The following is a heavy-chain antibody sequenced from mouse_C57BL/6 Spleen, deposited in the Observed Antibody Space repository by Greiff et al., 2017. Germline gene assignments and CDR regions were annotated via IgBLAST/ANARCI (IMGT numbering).Heavy chain of an antibody. V-gene: IGHV1-82*01. J-gene: IGHJ2*01. CDR1: GYAFSSSW. CDR2: IYPGDGDT. CDR3: ARLKSNYYFDY. D-gene: IGHD2-5*01. Sequence: VKLMESGPELVKPGASVKISCKASGYAFSSSWMNWVKQRPGKGLEWIGRIYPGDGDTNYNGKFKGKATLTADKSSSTAYMQLSSLTSEDSAVYFCARLKSNYYFDYWGQGTTLTVSS.